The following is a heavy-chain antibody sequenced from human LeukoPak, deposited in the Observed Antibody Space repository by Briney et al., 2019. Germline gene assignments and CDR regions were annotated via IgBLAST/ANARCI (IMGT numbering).Heavy chain of an antibody. CDR2: INHSGST. CDR3: ARGSQGSYYYDSSGYLLI. D-gene: IGHD3-22*01. Sequence: SETLSLTCAVYGGSFSSYYWSWIRQPPGKGLEWIGEINHSGSTNYNPSLKSRVTISVDTSKNQFSLKLSSVTAADTAVYYCARGSQGSYYYDSSGYLLIWGQGTLVTVSS. V-gene: IGHV4-34*01. CDR1: GGSFSSYY. J-gene: IGHJ4*02.